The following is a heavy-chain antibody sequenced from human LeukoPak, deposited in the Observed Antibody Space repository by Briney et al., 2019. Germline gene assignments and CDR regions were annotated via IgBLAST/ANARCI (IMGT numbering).Heavy chain of an antibody. CDR2: IKQYGSDK. D-gene: IGHD6-19*01. J-gene: IGHJ4*02. V-gene: IGHV3-7*01. CDR1: GFTFSSYW. CDR3: AREGYSSGWYYFGY. Sequence: GGSLRLSCAASGFTFSSYWMSWVRQAPGKGLEWVANIKQYGSDKYYVDSVKGRFTISRGNAKNSLYLQMNSLRAEDTAVYYCAREGYSSGWYYFGYWGQGTLVTVSS.